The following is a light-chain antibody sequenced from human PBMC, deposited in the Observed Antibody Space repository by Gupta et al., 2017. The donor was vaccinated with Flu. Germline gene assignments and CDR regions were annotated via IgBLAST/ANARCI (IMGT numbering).Light chain of an antibody. J-gene: IGKJ3*01. Sequence: EIVMTQSPATLSVSPGERATLSCRASQSVSSNLAWYQQKPGQAPRLLIYGASTRATGLPARFSGSGSGTEFTLTISSLQSEDFAVYYCQQYNNWPRTFGSGTKVDIK. CDR2: GAS. V-gene: IGKV3-15*01. CDR3: QQYNNWPRT. CDR1: QSVSSN.